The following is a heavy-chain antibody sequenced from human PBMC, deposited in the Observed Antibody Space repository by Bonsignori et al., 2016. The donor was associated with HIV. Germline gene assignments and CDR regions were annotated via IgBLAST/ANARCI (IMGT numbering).Heavy chain of an antibody. V-gene: IGHV3-30*18. Sequence: VRQAPGKGLEWLAVISYDGSNKYYADSVKGRFTISRDNSKSTLYLQMNNLRAEDMTTYYCAKDYDPSPSYSYYYMDVWGTGTTVTVSS. CDR3: AKDYDPSPSYSYYYMDV. CDR2: ISYDGSNK. J-gene: IGHJ6*03. D-gene: IGHD3-16*01.